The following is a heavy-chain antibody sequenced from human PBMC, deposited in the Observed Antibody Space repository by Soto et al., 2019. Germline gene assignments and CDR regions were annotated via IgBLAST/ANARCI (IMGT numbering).Heavy chain of an antibody. CDR3: ARTPSYYYGSGRILWFDP. CDR1: GFSLSTSGMC. Sequence: SGPTLVNPTQTLTLTCTFSGFSLSTSGMCVSWIRQPPGKAQEWLALIDWDDDKYYSTSLKTRLTISKDTSKNHVVLTMTNMDPVDTASYYCARTPSYYYGSGRILWFDPWGQGTLVTVSS. CDR2: IDWDDDK. V-gene: IGHV2-70*01. D-gene: IGHD3-10*01. J-gene: IGHJ5*02.